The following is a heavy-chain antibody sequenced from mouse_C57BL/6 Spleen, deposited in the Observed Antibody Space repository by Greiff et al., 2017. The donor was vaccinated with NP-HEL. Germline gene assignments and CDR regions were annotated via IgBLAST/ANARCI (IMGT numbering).Heavy chain of an antibody. J-gene: IGHJ2*01. CDR2: ISDGGSYT. CDR1: GFTFSSYA. CDR3: ARDLGGTDY. V-gene: IGHV5-4*01. D-gene: IGHD1-1*02. Sequence: EVKLMESGGGLVKPGGSLKLSCAASGFTFSSYAMSWVRQTPEKRLEWVATISDGGSYTYYPDNVKGRFTISRDNAKNNLYLQMSHLKSEDTAMYYCARDLGGTDYWGQGTTLTVSS.